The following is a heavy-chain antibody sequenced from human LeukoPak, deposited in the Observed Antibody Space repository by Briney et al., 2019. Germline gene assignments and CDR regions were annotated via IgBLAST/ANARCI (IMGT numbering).Heavy chain of an antibody. D-gene: IGHD5-18*01. Sequence: GASVKVSCKASGGTFSSYAISWVRQAPGQGLEWMGGIIPIFGTANYAQKFQGRVTITADESTSTAYMELGSLRSEDTAVYYCARDQAGYNYGLYYWGQGTLVTVSS. J-gene: IGHJ4*02. CDR3: ARDQAGYNYGLYY. V-gene: IGHV1-69*13. CDR2: IIPIFGTA. CDR1: GGTFSSYA.